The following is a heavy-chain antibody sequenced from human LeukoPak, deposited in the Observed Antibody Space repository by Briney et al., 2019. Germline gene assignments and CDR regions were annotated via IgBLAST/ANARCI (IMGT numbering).Heavy chain of an antibody. Sequence: SETLSLTCAVSGGSISSDYWSWIRQSPGKGLEWIGYIYYSGTTSYNPSLKSRVTISLDTSKNQFSLKLSSVTAADTAVYYCARGANWGSPDYWGQGTLVTVSS. D-gene: IGHD7-27*01. CDR1: GGSISSDY. CDR2: IYYSGTT. CDR3: ARGANWGSPDY. J-gene: IGHJ4*02. V-gene: IGHV4-59*01.